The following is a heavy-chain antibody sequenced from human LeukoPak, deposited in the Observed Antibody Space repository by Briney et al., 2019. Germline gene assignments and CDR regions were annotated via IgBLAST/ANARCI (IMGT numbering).Heavy chain of an antibody. D-gene: IGHD2/OR15-2a*01. CDR1: GFTFSNYW. J-gene: IGHJ4*02. CDR3: ARDGSGSMDFDY. CDR2: ITSDGSGT. Sequence: GGTPRLSCVASGFTFSNYWMHWVRHAPGKGLVWVSRITSDGSGTVNADSVKGRFTISRDNTKNILYLQMNSLRADDTALYYCARDGSGSMDFDYWGQGTLVTVFS. V-gene: IGHV3-74*01.